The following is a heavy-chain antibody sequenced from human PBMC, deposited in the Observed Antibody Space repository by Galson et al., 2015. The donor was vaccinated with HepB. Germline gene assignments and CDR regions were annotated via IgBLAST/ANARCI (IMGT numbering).Heavy chain of an antibody. Sequence: SLRLSCAVSGFTVSSNYMSWVRQAPGKGLEWVSVIYSGGSTDYADSVKGRFTISRDNFKNTLYLQMNSVRGDDTAVYYCVTLSGNYLKTGYFDLWGRGTLVTVSS. CDR2: IYSGGST. V-gene: IGHV3-53*01. D-gene: IGHD1-26*01. CDR1: GFTVSSNY. CDR3: VTLSGNYLKTGYFDL. J-gene: IGHJ2*01.